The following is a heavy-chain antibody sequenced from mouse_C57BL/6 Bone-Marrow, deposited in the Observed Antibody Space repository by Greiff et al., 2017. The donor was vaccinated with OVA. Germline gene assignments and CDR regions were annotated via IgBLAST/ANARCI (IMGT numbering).Heavy chain of an antibody. J-gene: IGHJ2*01. Sequence: DVKLVESGGGLVKPGGSLKLSCAASGFTFSDYGMHWVRQAPEKGLEWVAYISSGSSTIYYADTVKGRFPISRDNAKNTLFLQMTSRRSEDTAMYYCARHYGSSSDFDYWGQGTTLTVSS. V-gene: IGHV5-17*01. CDR1: GFTFSDYG. CDR2: ISSGSSTI. CDR3: ARHYGSSSDFDY. D-gene: IGHD1-1*01.